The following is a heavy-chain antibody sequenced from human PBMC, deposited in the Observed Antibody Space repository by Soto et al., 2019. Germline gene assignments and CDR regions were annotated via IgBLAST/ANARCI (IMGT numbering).Heavy chain of an antibody. CDR3: ARETLGYCSGGSCPGWFDP. CDR2: IYYSGST. Sequence: SETLSLTCTVSGGSISSGGYYWSCIRQHPGKGLEWIGYIYYSGSTYYNPSLKSRVTISVDTSKNQFSLKLSSVTAADTAVYYCARETLGYCSGGSCPGWFDPWGQGTLVTVSS. CDR1: GGSISSGGYY. D-gene: IGHD2-15*01. V-gene: IGHV4-31*03. J-gene: IGHJ5*02.